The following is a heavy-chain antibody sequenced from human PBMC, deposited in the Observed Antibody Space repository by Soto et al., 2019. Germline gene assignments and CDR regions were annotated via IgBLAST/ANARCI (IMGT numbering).Heavy chain of an antibody. CDR1: GYTLTIYA. CDR3: ARDWICSGGSCYRLDY. V-gene: IGHV1-3*01. J-gene: IGHJ4*02. CDR2: INAGNGKT. D-gene: IGHD2-15*01. Sequence: ASVKCSCKTSGYTLTIYAMHWVRQAHCQRLEWMGWINAGNGKTKYSQKLQDRVTIFRDTSASTAYMELSSLRSEDTAVYYCARDWICSGGSCYRLDYWGQGTLVTAPQ.